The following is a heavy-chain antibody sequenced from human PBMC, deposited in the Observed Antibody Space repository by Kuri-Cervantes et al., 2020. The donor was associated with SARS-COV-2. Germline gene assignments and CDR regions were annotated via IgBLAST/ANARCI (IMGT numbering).Heavy chain of an antibody. V-gene: IGHV1-2*06. CDR3: ARAGGISSGYYYRLDY. CDR2: INPNSGGT. D-gene: IGHD3-22*01. CDR1: GYTFTSYY. J-gene: IGHJ4*02. Sequence: ASVKVSCKASGYTFTSYYMHWVRQAPGQGLEWMGRINPNSGGTNYAQKFQGRVTMTRDTSISTAYMGLSRLRSDDTAVYYCARAGGISSGYYYRLDYWGQGTLVTVSS.